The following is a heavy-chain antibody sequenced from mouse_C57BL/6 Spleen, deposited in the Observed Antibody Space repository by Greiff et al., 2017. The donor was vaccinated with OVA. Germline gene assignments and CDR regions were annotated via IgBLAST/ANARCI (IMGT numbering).Heavy chain of an antibody. CDR2: IHPNSGST. D-gene: IGHD1-1*01. J-gene: IGHJ2*01. CDR1: GYTFTSYW. V-gene: IGHV1-64*01. Sequence: QVQLQQPGAELVKPGASVKLSCKASGYTFTSYWMHWVKQRPGQGLEWIGMIHPNSGSTNYNEKFKSKATLTVDKSSSTAYMQLSSLTSEDSAVYDCARDYYGSSYGYWGQGTTLTVSS. CDR3: ARDYYGSSYGY.